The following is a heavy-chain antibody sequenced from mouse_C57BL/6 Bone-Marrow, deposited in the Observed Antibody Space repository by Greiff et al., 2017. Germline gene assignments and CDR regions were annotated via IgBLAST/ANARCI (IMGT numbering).Heavy chain of an antibody. J-gene: IGHJ4*01. CDR3: VRPSLYDSYAMDY. Sequence: EVKVEESGGGLVQPKGSLKLSCAASGFSFNTYAMNWVRQAPGKGLEWVARIRSKSNNYATYYADSVKDRFTISRDDSESMLYLQMNNLKTEDTAMYYCVRPSLYDSYAMDYWGQGTSVTVSS. D-gene: IGHD2-10*02. CDR1: GFSFNTYA. CDR2: IRSKSNNYAT. V-gene: IGHV10-1*01.